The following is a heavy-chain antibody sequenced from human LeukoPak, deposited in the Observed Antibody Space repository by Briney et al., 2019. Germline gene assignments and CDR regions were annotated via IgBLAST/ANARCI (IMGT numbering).Heavy chain of an antibody. CDR1: GFAFNGWA. Sequence: PGGSLRLSCAASGFAFNGWAFDWVRQAPGNGLEWVALIKYDGSKESYVDSVRGRFTVSRDNPKNTVYLQMNSLRVDDTAVYYCAKDRTGSWAIDYWGQGTLVTVSS. CDR2: IKYDGSKE. V-gene: IGHV3-30*18. J-gene: IGHJ4*02. CDR3: AKDRTGSWAIDY. D-gene: IGHD6-13*01.